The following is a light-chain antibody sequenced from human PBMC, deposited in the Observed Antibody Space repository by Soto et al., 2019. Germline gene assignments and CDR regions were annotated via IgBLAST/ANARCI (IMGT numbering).Light chain of an antibody. CDR1: QSITSH. V-gene: IGKV1-39*01. CDR3: QQSYRAPLS. Sequence: DIPMTQSPPSLSASIGDRVNITCRASQSITSHLNWYQKSPGKAPILLIFSVSSLQSGVPSRFSGSRSGTDFTLTISSLQPEDFASYYCQQSYRAPLSFGGGTRVEIK. J-gene: IGKJ4*01. CDR2: SVS.